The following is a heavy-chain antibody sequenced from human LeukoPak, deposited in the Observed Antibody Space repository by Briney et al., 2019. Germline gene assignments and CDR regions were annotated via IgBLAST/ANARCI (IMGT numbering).Heavy chain of an antibody. CDR1: GFTFSSYA. D-gene: IGHD4-17*01. CDR2: ISYDGSNK. V-gene: IGHV3-30*04. J-gene: IGHJ4*02. CDR3: ARTATVTTAFDY. Sequence: GGSLRLSCVASGFTFSSYAMHWVRQAPGKGLEWVAVISYDGSNKYYADSVKGRFTISRDNSKNTLYLQMNSLRAEDTAVYYCARTATVTTAFDYWGQGTLVTVSS.